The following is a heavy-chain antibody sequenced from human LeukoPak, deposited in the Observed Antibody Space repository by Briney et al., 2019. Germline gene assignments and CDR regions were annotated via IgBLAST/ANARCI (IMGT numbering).Heavy chain of an antibody. D-gene: IGHD1-26*01. J-gene: IGHJ4*02. CDR3: AKDHFENQWELPVSSFDY. Sequence: GGSLRLSCAASGFTFSSYAMHWVRQAPGKGLEWVAVISYDGSNKYYADSVKGRFTISRDNAKNSLYLQMNSLRAEDTALYYCAKDHFENQWELPVSSFDYWGQGTLVTVSS. CDR1: GFTFSSYA. CDR2: ISYDGSNK. V-gene: IGHV3-30-3*01.